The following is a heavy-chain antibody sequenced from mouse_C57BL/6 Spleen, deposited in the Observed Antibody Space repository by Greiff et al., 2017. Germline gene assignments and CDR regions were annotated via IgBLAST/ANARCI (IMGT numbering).Heavy chain of an antibody. D-gene: IGHD2-3*01. Sequence: EVQLQESGGGLVQPKGSLKLSCAASGFTFNTYAMHWVRQAPGKGLEWVARIRSKSSNYATYYADSVKDRFTISRDDSQSQLYLQMNNLKTEDTAMYYCVRAIYEGYFYYFDYWGQGTTLTVSS. J-gene: IGHJ2*01. CDR3: VRAIYEGYFYYFDY. CDR1: GFTFNTYA. V-gene: IGHV10-3*01. CDR2: IRSKSSNYAT.